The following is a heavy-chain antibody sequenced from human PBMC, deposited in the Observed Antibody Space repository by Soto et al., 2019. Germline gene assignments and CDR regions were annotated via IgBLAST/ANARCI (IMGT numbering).Heavy chain of an antibody. CDR2: FDPEDGET. J-gene: IGHJ4*02. Sequence: EASVKVSCKVSGYTLTELSMHWVRQAPGKGLEWMGGFDPEDGETIYAQKFQGRVTMTEDTSTDTAYMELSSLRSEDTAVYYCATKESDYDDYYHDYWGQGTLVTVSS. V-gene: IGHV1-24*01. CDR3: ATKESDYDDYYHDY. CDR1: GYTLTELS. D-gene: IGHD4-17*01.